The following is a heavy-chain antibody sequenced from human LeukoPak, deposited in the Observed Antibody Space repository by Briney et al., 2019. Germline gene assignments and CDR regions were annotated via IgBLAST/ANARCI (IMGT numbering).Heavy chain of an antibody. CDR2: ISYDGSNK. V-gene: IGHV3-30-3*01. J-gene: IGHJ5*02. Sequence: GGSLRLSCAASGFPFSSYAMHWVRQAPGKGLEWVAVISYDGSNKYYADSVKGRFTISRDNSKNTLYLQMNSLRAEDTAVYYCARESIAAAGNNWFDPWGQGTLVTVSS. D-gene: IGHD6-13*01. CDR1: GFPFSSYA. CDR3: ARESIAAAGNNWFDP.